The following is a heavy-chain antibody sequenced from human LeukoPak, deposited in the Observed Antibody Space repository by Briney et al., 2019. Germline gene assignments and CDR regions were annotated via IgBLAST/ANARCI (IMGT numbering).Heavy chain of an antibody. CDR2: ISAYNGNT. Sequence: ASVKVSCKASGYTFTSYGISWVRQAPGQGLEWMGWISAYNGNTNYAQKLQGRVTMTTDTPTSTAYMELRSLRSDDTAVYYCARDNTPAIDFWSGYYTEPFDYWGQGTLVTVSS. CDR3: ARDNTPAIDFWSGYYTEPFDY. CDR1: GYTFTSYG. V-gene: IGHV1-18*01. J-gene: IGHJ4*02. D-gene: IGHD3-3*01.